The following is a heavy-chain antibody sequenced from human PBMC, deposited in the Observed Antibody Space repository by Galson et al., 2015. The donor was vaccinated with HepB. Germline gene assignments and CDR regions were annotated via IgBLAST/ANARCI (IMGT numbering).Heavy chain of an antibody. CDR2: MYNSGDT. J-gene: IGHJ6*02. D-gene: IGHD1-1*01. V-gene: IGHV3-53*01. CDR3: AKDVRESGTTFPHYHYHSGMDV. CDR1: GFPVSGNY. Sequence: SLRLSCAASGFPVSGNYMTWVRQAPGKGLEWVSIMYNSGDTYYTDSVKGRFTISRDISKNTVYLQMNSLRAEDTAVYYCAKDVRESGTTFPHYHYHSGMDVWGQGTTVTVSS.